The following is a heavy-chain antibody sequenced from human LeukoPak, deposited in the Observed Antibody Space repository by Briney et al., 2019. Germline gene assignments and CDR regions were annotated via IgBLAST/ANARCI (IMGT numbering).Heavy chain of an antibody. CDR1: GFSFSSYW. CDR3: ARLSAYYYGSYFYYYMDV. CDR2: IRQDESER. V-gene: IGHV3-7*01. J-gene: IGHJ6*03. D-gene: IGHD3-10*01. Sequence: GGSLRLSCAASGFSFSSYWMTWVRQLPGRGPEWVANIRQDESERYFADSVKGRFTISRDNAKKSVYLHMSSLRAEDTALYYCARLSAYYYGSYFYYYMDVWGKGTTVTVSS.